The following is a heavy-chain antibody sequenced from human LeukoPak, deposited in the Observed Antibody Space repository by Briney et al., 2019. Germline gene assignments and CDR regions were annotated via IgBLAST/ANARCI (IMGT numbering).Heavy chain of an antibody. D-gene: IGHD2-21*02. Sequence: GGSLRLSCAASGFTFSSYSMNWVRQAPGKGLEWVSSISSSSSYIYYADSVKGRFTISRDNAKNSLYLQMNSLRAEDTAVYYCARDWVTAAPPNYYYYYYMDVWGKGTTVTVSS. V-gene: IGHV3-21*01. CDR2: ISSSSSYI. CDR1: GFTFSSYS. J-gene: IGHJ6*03. CDR3: ARDWVTAAPPNYYYYYYMDV.